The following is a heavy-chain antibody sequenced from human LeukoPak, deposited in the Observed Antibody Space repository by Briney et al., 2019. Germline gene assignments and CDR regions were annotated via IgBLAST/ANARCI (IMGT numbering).Heavy chain of an antibody. D-gene: IGHD6-13*01. V-gene: IGHV1-46*01. J-gene: IGHJ4*02. Sequence: GASVKVSCKASGYTFTSYYMHWVRQAPGQGLEWMGIINPSGGSTSYSQKFQGRVTMTRDTSTSTVYMELSSLRSEDTAVYYCAREGGAAGTGFLSRMGKIEYWGQGTLVTVSS. CDR1: GYTFTSYY. CDR2: INPSGGST. CDR3: AREGGAAGTGFLSRMGKIEY.